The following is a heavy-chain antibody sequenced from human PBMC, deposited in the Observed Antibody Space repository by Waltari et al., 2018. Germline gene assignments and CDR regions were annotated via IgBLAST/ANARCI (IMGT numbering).Heavy chain of an antibody. V-gene: IGHV4-59*01. CDR2: IYYCGST. CDR3: ARVRGYSYGLNYFDY. D-gene: IGHD5-18*01. J-gene: IGHJ4*02. CDR1: GGSISSYY. Sequence: QVQLQESGPGLVKPSETLSLTCTVSGGSISSYYWSWIRHPPGKGLEWIGYIYYCGSTNYNPSLKSRVTISVDTSKNQFSLKLSSVTAADTAVYYCARVRGYSYGLNYFDYWGQGTLVTVSS.